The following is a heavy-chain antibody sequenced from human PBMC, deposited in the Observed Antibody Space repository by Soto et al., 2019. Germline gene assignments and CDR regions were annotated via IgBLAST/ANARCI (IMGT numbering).Heavy chain of an antibody. V-gene: IGHV3-74*02. CDR2: IKGDEITT. J-gene: IGHJ4*02. CDR1: GFTFSSYW. CDR3: ARGLYGAYGQDF. D-gene: IGHD4-17*01. Sequence: EVQLLESGGGLVQPGGSLRLSCAASGFTFSSYWIHWVRQAPGKGLVWVSRIKGDEITTNYADSVKGRFTISRDNAKNTVFLQMHSLRAEDTALYYCARGLYGAYGQDFWGQGILVTVSS.